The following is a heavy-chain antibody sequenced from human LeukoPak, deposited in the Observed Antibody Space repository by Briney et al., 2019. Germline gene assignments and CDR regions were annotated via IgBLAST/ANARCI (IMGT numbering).Heavy chain of an antibody. CDR1: GFTFSDYS. V-gene: IGHV3-49*03. CDR2: IRSKAYGGTT. D-gene: IGHD3-22*01. J-gene: IGHJ6*02. Sequence: GGSLRLSCAASGFTFSDYSMSWFRQAPGKGLEWVGFIRSKAYGGTTEYAASVKGRFTISRDDSKSIAYLQMNSLKTEDTAVYYCTGPKGGYFLYYGMDVWGQGTTVTVSS. CDR3: TGPKGGYFLYYGMDV.